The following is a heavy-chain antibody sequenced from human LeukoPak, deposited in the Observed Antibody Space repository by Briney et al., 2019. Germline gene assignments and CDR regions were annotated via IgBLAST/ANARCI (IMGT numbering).Heavy chain of an antibody. D-gene: IGHD3-22*01. CDR2: INHSGST. Sequence: SSETLSLTCAVYGGSFSGYYWSWIRQPPGKGLEWIGEINHSGSTNYNPSLKSRVTISVDTSKNQFSLKLSSVTAADTAVYYCARHKRYYDSIPYYFDYWGQGTLVTVSS. J-gene: IGHJ4*02. CDR1: GGSFSGYY. V-gene: IGHV4-34*01. CDR3: ARHKRYYDSIPYYFDY.